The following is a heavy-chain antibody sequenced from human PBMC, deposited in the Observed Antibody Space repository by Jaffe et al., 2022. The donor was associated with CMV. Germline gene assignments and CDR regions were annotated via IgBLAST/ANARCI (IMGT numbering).Heavy chain of an antibody. V-gene: IGHV1-69*09. J-gene: IGHJ6*03. Sequence: QVQLVQSGAEVKKPGSSVKVSCKASGGTFSSYAISWVRQAPGQGLEWMGRIIPILGIANYAQKFQGRVTITADKSTSTAYMELSSLRSEDTAVYYCARGVYGDYSHYYYYYMDVWGKGTTVTVSS. CDR2: IIPILGIA. CDR3: ARGVYGDYSHYYYYYMDV. D-gene: IGHD4-17*01. CDR1: GGTFSSYA.